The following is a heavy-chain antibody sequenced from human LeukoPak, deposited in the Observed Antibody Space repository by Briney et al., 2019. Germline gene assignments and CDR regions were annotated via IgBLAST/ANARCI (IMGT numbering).Heavy chain of an antibody. D-gene: IGHD3-22*01. J-gene: IGHJ4*02. CDR2: ISGGGGST. CDR3: ARSAYYDSSGFYREYYFDH. V-gene: IGHV3-23*01. Sequence: GGSLRLSCAASEFTFNHYAMSWVRQAPGKGLEWVSSISGGGGSTYYADSVKGRFTISRDNSKNTLFLQMSSLTAGDTAVYYCARSAYYDSSGFYREYYFDHWGQGTLVTVSS. CDR1: EFTFNHYA.